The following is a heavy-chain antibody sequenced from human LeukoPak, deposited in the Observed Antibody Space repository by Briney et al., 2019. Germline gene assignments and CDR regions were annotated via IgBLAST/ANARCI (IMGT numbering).Heavy chain of an antibody. J-gene: IGHJ5*02. CDR2: IYYSGST. V-gene: IGHV4-39*02. CDR1: GGSISSSSYY. CDR3: ARDLSMVDLGWFDP. Sequence: PSETLSLTCTVSGGSISSSSYYWGWIRQPPGKGLEWIGSIYYSGSTYYNPSLKSRVTISVDTSKNQFSLNLSSVTAADTAVYCCARDLSMVDLGWFDPWDQGTLVTVSS. D-gene: IGHD4/OR15-4a*01.